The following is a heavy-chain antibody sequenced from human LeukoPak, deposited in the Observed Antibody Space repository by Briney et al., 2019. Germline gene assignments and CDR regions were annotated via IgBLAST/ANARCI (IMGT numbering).Heavy chain of an antibody. J-gene: IGHJ6*02. V-gene: IGHV4-59*12. CDR2: IFYSGST. CDR1: GGSISSYD. Sequence: SETLSLTCTVSGGSISSYDGSWIRQPPGKGREWRGYIFYSGSTNYNPSLKSRVIISVDTSKNHFYLKLSSVPAADTAVYYCARDRGNGFYSYGMDVWGQGTTVTVSS. D-gene: IGHD3-16*01. CDR3: ARDRGNGFYSYGMDV.